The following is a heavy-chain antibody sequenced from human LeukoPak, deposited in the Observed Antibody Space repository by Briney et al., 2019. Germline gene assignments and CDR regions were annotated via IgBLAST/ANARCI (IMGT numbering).Heavy chain of an antibody. J-gene: IGHJ4*01. CDR2: LSGSGITT. CDR1: GFTFSNSA. D-gene: IGHD6-19*01. CDR3: AKGIYSSGWSYFDY. Sequence: PGGSLRLSCAASGFTFSNSAVSWVRQAPGKGLEWVSTLSGSGITTYYADPVKGRFTISRDNSKNTLYLQMNSLRAEDTAVYYCAKGIYSSGWSYFDYWGHGTLVTVSS. V-gene: IGHV3-23*01.